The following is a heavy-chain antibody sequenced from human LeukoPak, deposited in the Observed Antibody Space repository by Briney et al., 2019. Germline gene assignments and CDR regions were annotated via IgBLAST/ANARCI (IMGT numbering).Heavy chain of an antibody. D-gene: IGHD4-17*01. CDR2: ISSNGRGI. CDR1: EVIFSTYN. V-gene: IGHV3-48*03. J-gene: IGHJ6*02. Sequence: GGSLRLFCAASEVIFSTYNMNWVRQAPGKGLEWLSYISSNGRGIYYAGSVKGRFTISRDNAKNSLYLQMNSLRAEDTAVYYYAETHGDYVYYFFYAMDVWGQGTTVSVSS. CDR3: AETHGDYVYYFFYAMDV.